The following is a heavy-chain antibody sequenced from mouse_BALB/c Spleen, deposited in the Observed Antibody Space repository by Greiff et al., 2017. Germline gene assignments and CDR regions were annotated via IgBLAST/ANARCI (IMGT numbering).Heavy chain of an antibody. Sequence: EVKLVESGGGLVQPGGSLRLSCATSGFTFTDYYMSWVRQPPGKALEWLGFIRNKANGYTTEYSASVKGRFTISRDNSQSILYLQMNTLRAEDSATYYCTRALLLRRAMDYWGQGTSVTVSS. CDR3: TRALLLRRAMDY. D-gene: IGHD1-1*01. V-gene: IGHV7-3*02. CDR2: IRNKANGYTT. J-gene: IGHJ4*01. CDR1: GFTFTDYY.